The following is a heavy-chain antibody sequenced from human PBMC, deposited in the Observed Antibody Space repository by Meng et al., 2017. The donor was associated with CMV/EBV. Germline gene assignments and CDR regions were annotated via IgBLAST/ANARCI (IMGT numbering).Heavy chain of an antibody. CDR1: GGTFSSYA. Sequence: SVKVSCKASGGTFSSYAISWVRQAPGQGLEWMGGITPIFGTANYAQKFQGRVTITTDESTSTAYMELSSLRSEDTAVYYCARGRRWGSAAGTYMYYYYGMDVWGQGTTVTVSS. CDR2: ITPIFGTA. V-gene: IGHV1-69*05. CDR3: ARGRRWGSAAGTYMYYYYGMDV. D-gene: IGHD6-13*01. J-gene: IGHJ6*02.